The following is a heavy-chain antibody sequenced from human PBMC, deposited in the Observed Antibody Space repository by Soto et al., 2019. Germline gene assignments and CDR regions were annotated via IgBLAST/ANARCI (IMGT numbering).Heavy chain of an antibody. J-gene: IGHJ6*02. CDR3: DRVCGGECHNGMDV. CDR2: IYYSGSS. V-gene: IGHV4-31*03. CDR1: GGSISSGGYY. D-gene: IGHD2-21*01. Sequence: QVQLQESGPGLVKPSQTLSLTCTVSGGSISSGGYYWSWIRQHPGKGLEWIGYIYYSGSSYYNQSLQSRVTISIDTSKTPFSLKLSAVTAVDTAVYYCDRVCGGECHNGMDVWGQGTTVTVSS.